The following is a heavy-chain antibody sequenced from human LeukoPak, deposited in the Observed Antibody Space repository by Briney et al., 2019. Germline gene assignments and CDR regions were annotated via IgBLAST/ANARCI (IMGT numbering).Heavy chain of an antibody. CDR2: ISSSSSYI. Sequence: MPGGSLRLSCAASGFTFSSYSMNWVRQAPGKGLEWVSSISSSSSYIYYADSVKGSFTISRDNAKNSLYLQMNSLRAEDTAVYYCARDPGYYDSSGYHGYWGQGTLVTVSS. J-gene: IGHJ4*02. CDR3: ARDPGYYDSSGYHGY. CDR1: GFTFSSYS. V-gene: IGHV3-21*01. D-gene: IGHD3-22*01.